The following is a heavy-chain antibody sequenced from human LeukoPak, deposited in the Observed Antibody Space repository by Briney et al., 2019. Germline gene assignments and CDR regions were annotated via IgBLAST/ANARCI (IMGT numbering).Heavy chain of an antibody. CDR1: EFTFSSYA. V-gene: IGHV3-30*18. Sequence: GGSLRLSCAASEFTFSSYAMSWVRQAPGRGLEWVAGISYDGSNKYYADSVKGRFTISRDNPKNTLYLQINSLRAEDTAVYYCAKDWSDFHDWGQGTLVTVSS. J-gene: IGHJ4*02. D-gene: IGHD2/OR15-2a*01. CDR3: AKDWSDFHD. CDR2: ISYDGSNK.